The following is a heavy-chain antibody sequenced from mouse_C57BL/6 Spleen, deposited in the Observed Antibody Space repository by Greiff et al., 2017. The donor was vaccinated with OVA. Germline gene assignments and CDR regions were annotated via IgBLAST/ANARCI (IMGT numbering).Heavy chain of an antibody. CDR2: IYPGDGDT. V-gene: IGHV1-80*01. Sequence: VQLQQSGAELVKPGASVKISCKASGYAFSSYWMNWVKQRPGKGLEWIGQIYPGDGDTNYNGKFKGKATLTADKSSSTAYMQLSSLTSEDSAVYFCARDYGSKYYFDYWGQGTTLTVSS. CDR1: GYAFSSYW. D-gene: IGHD1-1*01. CDR3: ARDYGSKYYFDY. J-gene: IGHJ2*01.